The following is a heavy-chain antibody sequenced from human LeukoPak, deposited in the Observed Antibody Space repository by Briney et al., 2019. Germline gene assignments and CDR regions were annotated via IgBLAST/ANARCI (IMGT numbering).Heavy chain of an antibody. CDR1: GFTFSDYY. D-gene: IGHD3-9*01. V-gene: IGHV3-11*01. CDR3: ATAYDILTGYYHPTPPDY. Sequence: GGSLRLSCAASGFTFSDYYMSWIRQAPGKGLEWVSYISSSGSTIYYADSVKGRFTISRDNAKNSLYLQMNSLRAEDMAVYYCATAYDILTGYYHPTPPDYWGQGTLVTVSS. J-gene: IGHJ4*02. CDR2: ISSSGSTI.